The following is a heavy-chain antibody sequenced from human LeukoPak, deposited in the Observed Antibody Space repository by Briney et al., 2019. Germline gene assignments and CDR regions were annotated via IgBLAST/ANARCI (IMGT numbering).Heavy chain of an antibody. D-gene: IGHD3-3*01. CDR1: GGSFSGYY. Sequence: SETLSLTCAVYGGSFSGYYWSWIRQPPGKGLEWIGEINHSGSTNYNPSLKSRVTISVDTSKNQFSLKLSSVTAADTAVYYCARAGGLRFLEWFHAFDIWGQGTMVTVSS. J-gene: IGHJ3*02. CDR3: ARAGGLRFLEWFHAFDI. CDR2: INHSGST. V-gene: IGHV4-34*01.